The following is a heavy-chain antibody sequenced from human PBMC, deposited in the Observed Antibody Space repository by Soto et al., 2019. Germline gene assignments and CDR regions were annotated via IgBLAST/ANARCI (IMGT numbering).Heavy chain of an antibody. CDR1: GYSFTNYG. J-gene: IGHJ4*02. D-gene: IGHD2-2*03. CDR2: ISAYNGDA. CDR3: ARVNGYCTMTSCFDY. V-gene: IGHV1-18*01. Sequence: QVQLVQSGAEVKKPGASVTVSCKTSGYSFTNYGVSWARQAPGQGLEWMGWISAYNGDAAYAQIFQGRVTMTADTSTGTAYMGVRSLRSDDTAVYYCARVNGYCTMTSCFDYWGQGTLVTVSS.